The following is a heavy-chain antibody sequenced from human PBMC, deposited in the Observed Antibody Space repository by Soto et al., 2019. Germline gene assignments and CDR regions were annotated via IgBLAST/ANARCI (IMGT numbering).Heavy chain of an antibody. CDR2: ISGSGGST. V-gene: IGHV3-23*01. D-gene: IGHD5-18*01. CDR1: GFTFSSYA. Sequence: EVQLLESGGGLVQPGGSLRLSCAASGFTFSSYAMSWVRQAPGKGLEWVSAISGSGGSTYYADSVKGRFTISRDNSKNTLYLQMNSLRAEDTAVYYCARVDTAMVTLYYYYGMDVWGQGTTFTVSS. J-gene: IGHJ6*02. CDR3: ARVDTAMVTLYYYYGMDV.